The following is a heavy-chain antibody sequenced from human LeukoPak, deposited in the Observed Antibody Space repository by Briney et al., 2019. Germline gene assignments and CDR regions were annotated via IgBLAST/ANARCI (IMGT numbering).Heavy chain of an antibody. CDR1: GFTVSDTH. CDR3: AKDEATSGGGLAS. Sequence: GGSLRLSCAVSGFTVSDTHMSWVRQAPGEGLEWVSAMYTAGTTYYADSVTGRFTFSRDTSRNTLFLHMNSLRAEDTAVYYCAKDEATSGGGLASWGQGTLVIVSS. V-gene: IGHV3-53*01. D-gene: IGHD3-16*01. CDR2: MYTAGTT. J-gene: IGHJ5*01.